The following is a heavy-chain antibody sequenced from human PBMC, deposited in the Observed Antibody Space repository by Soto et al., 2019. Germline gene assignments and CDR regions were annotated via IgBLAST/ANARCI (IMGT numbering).Heavy chain of an antibody. CDR1: GGTISGYY. J-gene: IGHJ5*02. CDR3: ARGQRFSDWFDP. Sequence: PSETLSLACSVSGGTISGYYWTWIRQPAGKGLEWIGRIYSSGNTKYNPSLQSRVTMSLDTSNNQFSLRLTSVTAADTAVYYCARGQRFSDWFDPWGQGTLVTVSS. V-gene: IGHV4-4*07. CDR2: IYSSGNT. D-gene: IGHD3-3*01.